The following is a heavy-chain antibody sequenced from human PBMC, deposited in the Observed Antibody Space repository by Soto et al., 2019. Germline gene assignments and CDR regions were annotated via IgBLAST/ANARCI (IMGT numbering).Heavy chain of an antibody. CDR2: IIPIFGTA. CDR3: ARSPLVPAAPYYYYGMDV. D-gene: IGHD2-2*01. J-gene: IGHJ6*02. V-gene: IGHV1-69*12. Sequence: QVQLVQTGAEVKKPGSSVKVSCKASGGTFSSYAISWVRQAPGQGLEWMGGIIPIFGTANYAQKFQGRVTITADESTSTAYMELSSLRSEDTAVYYCARSPLVPAAPYYYYGMDVWGQGTTVTVSS. CDR1: GGTFSSYA.